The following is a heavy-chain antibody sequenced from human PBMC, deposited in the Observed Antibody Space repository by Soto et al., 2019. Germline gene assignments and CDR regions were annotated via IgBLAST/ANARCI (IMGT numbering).Heavy chain of an antibody. CDR2: MYFGGSF. D-gene: IGHD3-10*01. V-gene: IGHV4-59*08. J-gene: IGHJ4*02. Sequence: TSETLSLTCAVSGASVSTGYWSWIRQPPGKGLEWIGFMYFGGSFNYNPPLTSRVTISVDTSKNQFSLKLNSMTAADTAVYYCARHNYGSGSTYFDYWGQGTLVTVSS. CDR1: GASVSTGY. CDR3: ARHNYGSGSTYFDY.